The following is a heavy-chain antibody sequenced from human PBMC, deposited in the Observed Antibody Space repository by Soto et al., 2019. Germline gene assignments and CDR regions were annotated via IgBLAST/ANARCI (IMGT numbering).Heavy chain of an antibody. Sequence: GGSLRLSCAASGFTFSSCSMNWVRQAPGKGLEWVSSISSSSSYIYYADSVKGRFTISRDNAKNSLYLQMNSLRAEDTAVYYRARDGYQRREHEDYYDSSGYLYYFDYWGQGTLVTVSS. D-gene: IGHD3-22*01. V-gene: IGHV3-21*01. J-gene: IGHJ4*02. CDR2: ISSSSSYI. CDR1: GFTFSSCS. CDR3: ARDGYQRREHEDYYDSSGYLYYFDY.